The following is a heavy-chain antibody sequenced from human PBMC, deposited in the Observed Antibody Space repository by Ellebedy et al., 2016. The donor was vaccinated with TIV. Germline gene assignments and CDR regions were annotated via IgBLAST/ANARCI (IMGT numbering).Heavy chain of an antibody. D-gene: IGHD3-9*01. CDR2: ISSSSSYI. V-gene: IGHV3-21*04. CDR1: GFTFSSYS. CDR3: AKGGTYDILTGFRLHSRPFDY. J-gene: IGHJ4*02. Sequence: GGSLRLXXAASGFTFSSYSMNWVRQAPGKGLEWVSSISSSSSYIYYADSVKGRFTISRDNSKNTLYLQMNSLRAEDTAVYYCAKGGTYDILTGFRLHSRPFDYWGQGTLVTVSS.